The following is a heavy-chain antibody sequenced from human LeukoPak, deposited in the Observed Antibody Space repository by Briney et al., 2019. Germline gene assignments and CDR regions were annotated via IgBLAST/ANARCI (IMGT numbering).Heavy chain of an antibody. J-gene: IGHJ5*02. CDR2: INHSGST. CDR1: GGSFSGYY. Sequence: PSETLSLTCAVYGGSFSGYYWSWIRQPPGKGLEWIGEINHSGSTNYNPSLKSRVTISVDTSKNQFSLKLSSVTAADTAVYYCARSGISLGWYPGSWFDPWGQGTLVTVSS. CDR3: ARSGISLGWYPGSWFDP. D-gene: IGHD6-19*01. V-gene: IGHV4-34*01.